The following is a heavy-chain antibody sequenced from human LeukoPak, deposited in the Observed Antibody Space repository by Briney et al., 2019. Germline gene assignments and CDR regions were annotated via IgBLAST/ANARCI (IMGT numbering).Heavy chain of an antibody. J-gene: IGHJ3*01. CDR1: GFPFNTYA. Sequence: GGSLRLSCSASGFPFNTYAIHWVRQAPGKGLEDVAGISSNGDNTDFADSAKGRFTISRDNSKSTLFLQMNSLRAEDTAVYFCTRDSALLGVAFDLWGQGTVVTVSS. V-gene: IGHV3-64D*06. CDR2: ISSNGDNT. CDR3: TRDSALLGVAFDL. D-gene: IGHD2-15*01.